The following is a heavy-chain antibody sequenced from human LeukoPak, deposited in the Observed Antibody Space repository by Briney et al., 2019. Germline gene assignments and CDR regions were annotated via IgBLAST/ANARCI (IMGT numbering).Heavy chain of an antibody. CDR1: GFTFSSYS. CDR3: ARETTVIKKIDY. J-gene: IGHJ4*02. CDR2: ISSGSSTI. Sequence: GGSLRLSCAASGFTFSSYSMNWVRQAPGKGLEWVSYISSGSSTIYYADSVKGRFTISRDNAKNSLYLQMNSLRDEDTAIYYCARETTVIKKIDYWGQGTLVTVSS. D-gene: IGHD4-17*01. V-gene: IGHV3-48*02.